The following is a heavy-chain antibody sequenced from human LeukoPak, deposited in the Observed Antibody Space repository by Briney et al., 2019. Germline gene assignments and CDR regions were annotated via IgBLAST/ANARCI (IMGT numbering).Heavy chain of an antibody. CDR1: GGSISGYY. D-gene: IGHD3-22*01. CDR2: IYYSGST. J-gene: IGHJ3*02. V-gene: IGHV4-59*01. Sequence: PSETLSLTCTVSGGSISGYYWSWIRQPPGKGLEWIGYIYYSGSTNYNPSLKSRVTISVDTSKNQFSLKLSSVTAADTAVYYCARAPTYYYDSSGYYQDAFDIWGQGTMVTVSS. CDR3: ARAPTYYYDSSGYYQDAFDI.